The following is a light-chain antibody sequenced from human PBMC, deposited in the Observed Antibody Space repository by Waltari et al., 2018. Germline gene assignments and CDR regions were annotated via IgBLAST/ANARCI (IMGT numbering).Light chain of an antibody. CDR1: QTMTNN. CDR2: AAS. Sequence: DIQMTQSPSSLSASVGDRVAIACRASQTMTNNLNWYQQKPGKAPRLQIYAASSLQSGVPSRFSGSGSGTHFTLTISSLQPEDFATYYCQQSYTTPWTFGQGTTVEIK. J-gene: IGKJ1*01. CDR3: QQSYTTPWT. V-gene: IGKV1-39*01.